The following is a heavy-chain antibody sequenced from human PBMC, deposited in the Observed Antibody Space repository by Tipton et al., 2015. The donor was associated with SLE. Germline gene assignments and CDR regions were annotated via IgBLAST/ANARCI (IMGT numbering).Heavy chain of an antibody. V-gene: IGHV4-61*02. CDR1: GYSISSGYY. CDR2: IYTSGST. D-gene: IGHD1-26*01. CDR3: AIGATSGSPRAFDI. Sequence: TLSLTCAVSGYSISSGYYWSWIRQPAGKGLEWIGRIYTSGSTNYNPSLKSRVTISVDTSKNQFSLKLSSVTAADTAVYYCAIGATSGSPRAFDIWGQGTMVTVSS. J-gene: IGHJ3*02.